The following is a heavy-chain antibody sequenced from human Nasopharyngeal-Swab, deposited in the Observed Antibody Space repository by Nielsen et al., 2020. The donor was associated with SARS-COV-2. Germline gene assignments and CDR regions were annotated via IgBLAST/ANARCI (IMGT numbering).Heavy chain of an antibody. D-gene: IGHD2-2*01. V-gene: IGHV1-18*01. CDR1: GYTFTSYG. CDR3: ARGEIVVVPAASYYYYYGMDV. J-gene: IGHJ6*02. CDR2: NSAYNGNT. Sequence: GESLKISCEASGYTFTSYGISWVRQAPGQGLEWMGWNSAYNGNTNYAQKLQGRVTMTTDTSTSTAYMELRSLRSDDTAVYYCARGEIVVVPAASYYYYYGMDVWGQGTTVTVSS.